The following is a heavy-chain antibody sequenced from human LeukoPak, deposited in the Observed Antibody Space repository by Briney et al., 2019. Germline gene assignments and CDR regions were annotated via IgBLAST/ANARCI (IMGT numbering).Heavy chain of an antibody. J-gene: IGHJ4*02. V-gene: IGHV3-23*01. CDR3: AKDYYDSSGYFLFGY. CDR2: ISGSGGST. Sequence: GGSLRLSCAASGFTFSSYGMSWVRQAPGKGLEWVSAISGSGGSTYYADSVKGRFTISRDNSKNTLYLQMNSLRAEDTAVYYCAKDYYDSSGYFLFGYWGQGTLVTVSS. CDR1: GFTFSSYG. D-gene: IGHD3-22*01.